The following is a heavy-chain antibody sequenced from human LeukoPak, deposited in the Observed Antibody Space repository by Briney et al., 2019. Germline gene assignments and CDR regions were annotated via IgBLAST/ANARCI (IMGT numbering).Heavy chain of an antibody. CDR3: STEGSTYAYHSFDT. CDR1: GFTFSNAW. V-gene: IGHV3-15*01. CDR2: IKNQADGGTS. Sequence: GGSLRLSCAASGFTFSNAWMSWVRQVPGKGLEWVGRIKNQADGGTSDSAAPVKGRFTVSRDDSKNTLYLQMNSLQTEDTAVYYCSTEGSTYAYHSFDTWGQGTMVTVSS. D-gene: IGHD3-16*01. J-gene: IGHJ3*02.